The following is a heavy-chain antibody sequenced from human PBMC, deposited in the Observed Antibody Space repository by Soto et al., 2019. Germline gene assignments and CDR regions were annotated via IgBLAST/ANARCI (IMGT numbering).Heavy chain of an antibody. CDR2: IYHSGTT. CDR1: GDSISSSIW. V-gene: IGHV4-4*03. CDR3: ARRGDGSGSLDY. D-gene: IGHD3-10*01. Sequence: QVQLQESGPGLVKPPGTLSLTCAVSGDSISSSIWWSWVRLPPGKGLEWIGEIYHSGTTNYNPSLKSRVTMSVDKSKNQFSLKMSSLTAADTAVYYCARRGDGSGSLDYWGQGTLVIVFS. J-gene: IGHJ4*02.